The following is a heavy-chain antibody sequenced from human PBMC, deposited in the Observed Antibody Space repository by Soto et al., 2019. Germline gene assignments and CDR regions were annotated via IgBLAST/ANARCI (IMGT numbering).Heavy chain of an antibody. J-gene: IGHJ6*02. CDR2: ISGSGGST. V-gene: IGHV3-23*01. CDR3: AKVKAAADYYYYGMDV. Sequence: PGGSLRLSCAASGFTFSSYAMSWVRQAPGKGLEWVSAISGSGGSTYYADSVKGRFTISRDNSKNTLYLQMNSLRAEDTAVYYCAKVKAAADYYYYGMDVWGQGTTVTVSS. CDR1: GFTFSSYA. D-gene: IGHD6-13*01.